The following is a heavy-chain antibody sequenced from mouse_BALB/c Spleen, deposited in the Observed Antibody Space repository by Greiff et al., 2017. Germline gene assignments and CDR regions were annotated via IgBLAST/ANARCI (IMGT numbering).Heavy chain of an antibody. CDR3: ARGARGYAMDY. CDR2: INPDSSTI. V-gene: IGHV4-1*02. J-gene: IGHJ4*01. Sequence: VQLKESGGGLVQPGGSLKLSCAASGFDFSRYWMSWVRQAPGKGLEWIGEINPDSSTINYTPSLKDKFIISRDNAKNTLYLHMSKVRSEDTALYYCARGARGYAMDYWGQGTSVTVSS. D-gene: IGHD3-1*01. CDR1: GFDFSRYW.